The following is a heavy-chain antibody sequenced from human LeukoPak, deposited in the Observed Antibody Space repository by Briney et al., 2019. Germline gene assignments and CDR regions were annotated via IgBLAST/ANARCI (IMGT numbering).Heavy chain of an antibody. D-gene: IGHD6-13*01. J-gene: IGHJ4*02. CDR1: GFTFSRYW. V-gene: IGHV3-74*03. CDR2: ISPDGSTT. CDR3: TTVLSSNRYNLCDD. Sequence: GGPLTLSCAASGFTFSRYWMHWVRQAPGEGLMWVSRISPDGSTTLYADSVKGRFTISRDNAKNTLYLQMNSLGAEDTAVYYCTTVLSSNRYNLCDDWGQGTLVTVSS.